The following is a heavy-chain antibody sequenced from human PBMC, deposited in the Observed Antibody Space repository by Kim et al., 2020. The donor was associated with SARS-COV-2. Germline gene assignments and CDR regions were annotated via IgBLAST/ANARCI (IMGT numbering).Heavy chain of an antibody. CDR2: IYYSGST. D-gene: IGHD3-22*01. CDR1: GGSISSGGYY. CDR3: ARFTSGITMIVVVPDAFDI. Sequence: SETLSLTCTVSGGSISSGGYYWSWIRQHPGKGLEWIGYIYYSGSTYYNPSLKSRVTISVDTSKNQFSLKLSSVTAADTAVYYCARFTSGITMIVVVPDAFDIWGQGTMVTVSS. V-gene: IGHV4-31*03. J-gene: IGHJ3*02.